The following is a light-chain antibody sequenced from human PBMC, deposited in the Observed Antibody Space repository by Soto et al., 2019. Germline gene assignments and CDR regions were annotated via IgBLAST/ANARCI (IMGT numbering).Light chain of an antibody. V-gene: IGKV3-15*01. J-gene: IGKJ1*01. CDR3: QQYNNWPPWT. CDR1: QSFRGL. Sequence: EVVLTQSPVTLSLSPGERATLSCRASQSFRGLLAWYQQKPGQAPRLLIYGASTRATGIPARFGGSGSGTEFTLTISSLQSEDFAVYYCQQYNNWPPWTFGQGTKVDI. CDR2: GAS.